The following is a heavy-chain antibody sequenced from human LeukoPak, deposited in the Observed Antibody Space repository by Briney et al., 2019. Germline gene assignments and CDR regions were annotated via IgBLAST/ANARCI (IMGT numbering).Heavy chain of an antibody. V-gene: IGHV1-46*01. D-gene: IGHD2-2*01. Sequence: EASVTVSFTASGYTFTIYYMHWVRQAPGQGLEWMGIINPSGGSTSYTQKFQGRVTMTRDTSTSTVYMELSSLRSEDTAVYYCARDRGIVVVPAALNWFDPWGQGTLVTVSS. J-gene: IGHJ5*02. CDR1: GYTFTIYY. CDR2: INPSGGST. CDR3: ARDRGIVVVPAALNWFDP.